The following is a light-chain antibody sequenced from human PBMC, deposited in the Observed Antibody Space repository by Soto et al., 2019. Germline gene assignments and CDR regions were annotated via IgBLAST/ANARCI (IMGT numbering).Light chain of an antibody. Sequence: QSALTQPASVSGSPGQSITISCTGTSSDVGGYSYVSWYQQHPGQAPRLIIYDVTERPSGISDRFSGSRSGNTASLTISGLRPEDEADYYCSSKRDKNTVLFAGGTQLTVL. V-gene: IGLV2-14*03. J-gene: IGLJ2*01. CDR1: SSDVGGYSY. CDR2: DVT. CDR3: SSKRDKNTVL.